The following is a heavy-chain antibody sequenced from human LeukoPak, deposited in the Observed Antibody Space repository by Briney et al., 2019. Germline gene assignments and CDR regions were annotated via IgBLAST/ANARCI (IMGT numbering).Heavy chain of an antibody. J-gene: IGHJ4*02. V-gene: IGHV4-59*12. D-gene: IGHD6-6*01. CDR3: ARVVYYFDY. CDR2: FHNSGTS. Sequence: RSSETLSLTCTVSDDSISDYYRGWIRQPPGKGLEWIGYFHNSGTSTYNPSLKSRVTISVDTSKNQFSLKLSSVTAADTAVYYCARVVYYFDYWGQGTLVTVSS. CDR1: DDSISDYY.